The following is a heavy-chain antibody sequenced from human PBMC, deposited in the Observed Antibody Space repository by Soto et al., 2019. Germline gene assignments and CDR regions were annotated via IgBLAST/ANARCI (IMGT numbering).Heavy chain of an antibody. J-gene: IGHJ6*02. D-gene: IGHD2-15*01. CDR2: ISSSSSTI. V-gene: IGHV3-48*02. CDR3: ARDLYCSGGSCHPSYYYYYGMDV. Sequence: GGSLRLSCAASGFTFSSYSMNWVRQAPGKGLEWVSYISSSSSTIYYADSVKGRFTISRDNAKNSLYLQMNSLRDEDTAVYYCARDLYCSGGSCHPSYYYYYGMDVWGQGTTVTVSS. CDR1: GFTFSSYS.